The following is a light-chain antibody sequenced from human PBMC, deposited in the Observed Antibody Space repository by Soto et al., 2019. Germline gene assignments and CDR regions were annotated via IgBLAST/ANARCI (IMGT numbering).Light chain of an antibody. CDR3: QQYNNWWT. J-gene: IGKJ1*01. CDR1: QSVSSN. CDR2: GAS. V-gene: IGKV3-15*01. Sequence: EIVMTQSPATLSVSPGERATLSCRASQSVSSNLAWYQQKPGQAPRLLIYGASTRATGIPARFSGSWSGTEFTLTIGSLQSEDFAVYYCQQYNNWWTFGQGTKVEIK.